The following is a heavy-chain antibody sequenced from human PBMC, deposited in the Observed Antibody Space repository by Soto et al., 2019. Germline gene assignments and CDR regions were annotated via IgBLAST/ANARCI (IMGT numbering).Heavy chain of an antibody. D-gene: IGHD2-15*01. CDR1: GGSISSSSYY. CDR2: IFYSGST. J-gene: IGHJ6*02. CDR3: ARHLTYCSAGSCYSDFPYRGMDV. Sequence: SETLSLTCTVSGGSISSSSYYWGWIRQPPGKGLEWIGSIFYSGSTYYNPSLKSRVTISVDTSKNQFSLKLSSVTAADTAVYYCARHLTYCSAGSCYSDFPYRGMDVWGQGTTVTVSS. V-gene: IGHV4-39*01.